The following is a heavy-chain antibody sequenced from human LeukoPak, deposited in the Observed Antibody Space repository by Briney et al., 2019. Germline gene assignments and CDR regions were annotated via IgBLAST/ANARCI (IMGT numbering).Heavy chain of an antibody. J-gene: IGHJ4*02. D-gene: IGHD5-18*01. CDR3: ASRRGYSYGQVDY. CDR1: GFTLSSNY. V-gene: IGHV3-53*01. Sequence: GGSLRLSCAASGFTLSSNYMSWVRQAPGKGLEWVSVIYSGGSTYYADSVKGRFTISRDNSKNTLYLQMNSLRAEDTAVYYCASRRGYSYGQVDYWGQGTLVTVSS. CDR2: IYSGGST.